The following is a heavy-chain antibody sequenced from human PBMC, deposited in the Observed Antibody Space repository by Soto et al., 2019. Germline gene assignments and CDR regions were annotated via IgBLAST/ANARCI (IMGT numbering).Heavy chain of an antibody. CDR3: XXXXXXXDSSGYYYPHKDYYYGMDV. Sequence: QVQLVQSGAEVKKPGSSVKVSCKASGGTFSSYAISWVRQAPGQGLEWMGGIIPIFGTANYAQKFQGRVTITADESXXXXXXXXXXXXXXXXXXXXXXXXXXXXDSSGYYYPHKDYYYGMDVWGQGTTVTVSS. CDR2: IIPIFGTA. V-gene: IGHV1-69*01. D-gene: IGHD3-22*01. CDR1: GGTFSSYA. J-gene: IGHJ6*02.